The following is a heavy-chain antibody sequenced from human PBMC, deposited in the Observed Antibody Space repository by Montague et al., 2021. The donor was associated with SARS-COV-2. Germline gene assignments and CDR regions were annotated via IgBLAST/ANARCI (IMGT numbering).Heavy chain of an antibody. Sequence: SETLSLTCSVSGGSITDRTYSWSCIRQSPGKGLEWIGSIYHSGTTYYNPSLKSRVTISIDTSNNQFSLKMTSVTAADTAVYYCATRSRMEAVGYWGQGTRVTVSS. CDR3: ATRSRMEAVGY. V-gene: IGHV4-39*07. CDR1: GGSITDRTYS. J-gene: IGHJ4*01. D-gene: IGHD6-19*01. CDR2: IYHSGTT.